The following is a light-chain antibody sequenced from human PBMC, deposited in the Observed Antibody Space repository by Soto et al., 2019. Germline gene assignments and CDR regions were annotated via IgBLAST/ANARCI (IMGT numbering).Light chain of an antibody. CDR3: LEHKSYPRT. CDR1: QDISNF. Sequence: DIQMTQSPSDMSASVGDRVTITCRASQDISNFLVWFQQRPGKVPKRLMYSANRLESGVPSRFRGSGSGTEFTITISSLQPEDFETYYCLEHKSYPRTFGQGTKV. CDR2: SAN. J-gene: IGKJ1*01. V-gene: IGKV1-17*03.